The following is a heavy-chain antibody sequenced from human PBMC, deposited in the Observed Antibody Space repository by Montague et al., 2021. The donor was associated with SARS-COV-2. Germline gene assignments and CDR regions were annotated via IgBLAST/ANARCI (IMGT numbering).Heavy chain of an antibody. D-gene: IGHD3-10*01. CDR2: TYYRSKWNN. Sequence: CAISGDSVSSNSAAWNWIRQSPERDLEWLGRTYYRSKWNNDYAVXVKSRITINPDTSKNQFSLQLNSVTPEDTAVYYCARGIWFGELLTGYYYYGMDVWGKGTTVTVSS. J-gene: IGHJ6*04. CDR1: GDSVSSNSAA. V-gene: IGHV6-1*01. CDR3: ARGIWFGELLTGYYYYGMDV.